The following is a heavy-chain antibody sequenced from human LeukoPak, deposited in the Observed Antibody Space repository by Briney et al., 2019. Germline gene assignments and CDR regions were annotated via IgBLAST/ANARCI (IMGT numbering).Heavy chain of an antibody. V-gene: IGHV1-46*01. D-gene: IGHD3-3*01. J-gene: IGHJ4*02. Sequence: ASVTVSCKASGYTFTSYYMHWVRQAPGQGLEWMGIINPSGGSTSYAQKFQGRVTMTRDTSTSTVYMELSSLRSEDTAVYYCARGVTIFGVVITPYYFDYWGQGTLVTVSS. CDR3: ARGVTIFGVVITPYYFDY. CDR1: GYTFTSYY. CDR2: INPSGGST.